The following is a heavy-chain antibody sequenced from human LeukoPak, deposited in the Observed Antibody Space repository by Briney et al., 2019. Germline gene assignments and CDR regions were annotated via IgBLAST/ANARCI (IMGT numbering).Heavy chain of an antibody. Sequence: GGSLRLSCEASGFYFRDYGVHGVRQAPGKGLEWLAFIRHDGRLNYNSDSGRFTISRDNSNNMFYLQMNNMRPEDTALYSCARDQVYTGRSATGYWGQGTLVTVSS. D-gene: IGHD1-1*01. CDR2: IRHDGRLN. J-gene: IGHJ4*02. CDR3: ARDQVYTGRSATGY. CDR1: GFYFRDYG. V-gene: IGHV3-30*02.